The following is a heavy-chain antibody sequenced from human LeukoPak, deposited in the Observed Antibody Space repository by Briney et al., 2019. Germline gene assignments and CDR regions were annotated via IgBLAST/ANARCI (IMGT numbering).Heavy chain of an antibody. Sequence: GGSLRLSCAASGFTFSNYAMSWVRQAPGKGLEWVSAISGSGGSTYYADSVKGRFTISRDNSNNTLYLLMNSLRAEDTALYYCAKYMSSGSWGQGTLVTVSS. CDR1: GFTFSNYA. D-gene: IGHD6-19*01. V-gene: IGHV3-23*01. CDR2: ISGSGGST. J-gene: IGHJ5*02. CDR3: AKYMSSGS.